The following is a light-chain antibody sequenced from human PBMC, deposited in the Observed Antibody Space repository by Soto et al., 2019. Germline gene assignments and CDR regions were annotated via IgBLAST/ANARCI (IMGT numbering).Light chain of an antibody. V-gene: IGKV3-20*01. J-gene: IGKJ1*01. CDR2: GAS. CDR3: QQYGSSPRT. CDR1: QTIRSNY. Sequence: ETVLTQSPGTLSLSPGERATLSCRASQTIRSNYLAWYRQTPGQAPRLLIYGASNRATGIADRFSGSGSGTDFTLIISRLEPEDFALYYCQQYGSSPRTFGQGTNVEIK.